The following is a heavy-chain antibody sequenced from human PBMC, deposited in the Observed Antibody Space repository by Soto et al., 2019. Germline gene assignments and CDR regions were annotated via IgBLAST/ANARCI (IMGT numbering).Heavy chain of an antibody. D-gene: IGHD6-19*01. Sequence: SETLSLTCAVYGGSFSGYYWSWIRQPPGKGLEWIGEINHSGSTNYNPSLKSRVTISVDTSKNQFSLKLSSVTAADTAVYYCARGRSCGWYWDYWGQGTLVTVSS. V-gene: IGHV4-34*01. J-gene: IGHJ4*02. CDR1: GGSFSGYY. CDR3: ARGRSCGWYWDY. CDR2: INHSGST.